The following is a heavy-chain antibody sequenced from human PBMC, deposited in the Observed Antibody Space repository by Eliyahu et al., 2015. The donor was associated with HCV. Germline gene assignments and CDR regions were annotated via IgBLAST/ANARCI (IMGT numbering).Heavy chain of an antibody. CDR2: IKSKTDGEAT. Sequence: VQLVESGGGLVKRGGSLRLSCAASGFAFSDAWXNWVRQAPGKGPEWVGRIKSKTDGEATDYAAPVTGRFIISRDDSINTLFLQMNSLKTEDTAVYYCTTGGRGAPSLEYFYYGMDVWGQGTTVTVSS. D-gene: IGHD1-1*01. CDR3: TTGGRGAPSLEYFYYGMDV. CDR1: GFAFSDAW. J-gene: IGHJ6*02. V-gene: IGHV3-15*07.